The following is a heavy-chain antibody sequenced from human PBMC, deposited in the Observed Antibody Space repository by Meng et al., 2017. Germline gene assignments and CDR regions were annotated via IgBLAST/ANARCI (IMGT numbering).Heavy chain of an antibody. Sequence: VGRVESGGGLVRPGGSLRLSCAASGFTFSSYSMNWVRQAPGKGLEWVSSISSSSSYIYYADSVKGRFTISRDNAKNSLYLQMNSLRAEDTAVYYCAREDYGDSRPFDYWGQGTLVTVSS. CDR2: ISSSSSYI. V-gene: IGHV3-21*01. CDR1: GFTFSSYS. CDR3: AREDYGDSRPFDY. D-gene: IGHD4-17*01. J-gene: IGHJ4*02.